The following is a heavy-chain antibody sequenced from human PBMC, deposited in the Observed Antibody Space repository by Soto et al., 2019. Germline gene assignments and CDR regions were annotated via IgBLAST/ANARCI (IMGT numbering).Heavy chain of an antibody. CDR3: ARTTSYGDYPDAFDS. CDR1: GFTFDDYG. CDR2: INWNGGST. D-gene: IGHD4-17*01. V-gene: IGHV3-20*01. Sequence: EVQLVESGGGVVRPGGSLRLSCAASGFTFDDYGMSWVRQAPGKGLEWVSGINWNGGSTGYAASVKGRFSISRDNAKNSLDLQMNSLRGEDTALYHCARTTSYGDYPDAFDSWGQGTMVTVSS. J-gene: IGHJ3*02.